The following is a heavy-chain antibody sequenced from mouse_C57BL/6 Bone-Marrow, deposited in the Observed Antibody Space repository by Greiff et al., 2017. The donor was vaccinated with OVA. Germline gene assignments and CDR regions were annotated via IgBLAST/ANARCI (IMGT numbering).Heavy chain of an antibody. D-gene: IGHD2-4*01. Sequence: GGGLVQPKGSLKLSCAASGFSFNTYAMNWVRQAPGKGLEWVSRIRRKSNNYASYYADSVKDRITISREYSESKLDLQMNNLKTEDTAMYYWVRDDYDGPFAYGGQGTLVTVSA. V-gene: IGHV10-1*01. J-gene: IGHJ3*01. CDR3: VRDDYDGPFAY. CDR2: IRRKSNNYAS. CDR1: GFSFNTYA.